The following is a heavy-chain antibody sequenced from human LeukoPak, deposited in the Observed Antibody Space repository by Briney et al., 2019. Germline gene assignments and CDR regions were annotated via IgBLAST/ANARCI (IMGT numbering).Heavy chain of an antibody. J-gene: IGHJ6*02. Sequence: GGSLRLSCAASGFTVSSNYMSWVRQAPGKGLEWVSVIYSGGSTYYADSVKGRFTISSDNSKNTPYLQMNSLRAEDTAVYYCASRRSFHYYYGMDVWGQGTTVTVSS. CDR3: ASRRSFHYYYGMDV. V-gene: IGHV3-66*01. CDR1: GFTVSSNY. CDR2: IYSGGST.